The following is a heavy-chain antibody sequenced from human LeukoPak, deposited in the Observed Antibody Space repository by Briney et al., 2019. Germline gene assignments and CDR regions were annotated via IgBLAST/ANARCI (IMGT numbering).Heavy chain of an antibody. Sequence: GASVKVSCKASGYTFTSYGISWVRQAPGRGLEWMGWISAYNGNTNYAQKLQGRVTMTTDTSTSTAYMELRSLRSDDTAVYYCARSVNIVVVTATDYWGQGTLVTVSS. V-gene: IGHV1-18*01. D-gene: IGHD2-21*02. CDR1: GYTFTSYG. CDR3: ARSVNIVVVTATDY. J-gene: IGHJ4*02. CDR2: ISAYNGNT.